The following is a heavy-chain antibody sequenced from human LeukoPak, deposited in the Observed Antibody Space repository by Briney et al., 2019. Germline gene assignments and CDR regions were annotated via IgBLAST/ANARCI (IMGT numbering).Heavy chain of an antibody. D-gene: IGHD6-13*01. CDR3: SWYGFFYY. CDR2: INHSGST. J-gene: IGHJ4*02. CDR1: GGSFSAYY. Sequence: PSETLSLTCAVYGGSFSAYYWSWIRQPPGKGLEWIGEINHSGSTNYNPSLKSRVTISVDTSKNQFALKLRSDCARGVLGDSRSWYGFFYYWGEGNLVTVSS. V-gene: IGHV4-34*01.